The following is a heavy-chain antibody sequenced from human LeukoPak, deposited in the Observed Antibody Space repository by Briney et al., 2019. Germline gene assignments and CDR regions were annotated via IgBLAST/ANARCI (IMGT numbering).Heavy chain of an antibody. CDR3: AKDLYVVTGYFDY. Sequence: GGSLRLSCAASGFSFSSYGMSWVRQSPGKGLEWVSGCGSGGSTYYANSVKGRFTISRDNSKNTLYLQMNSLRAEDTAVYYCAKDLYVVTGYFDYWGQGTLVTVSS. V-gene: IGHV3-23*01. D-gene: IGHD4-23*01. J-gene: IGHJ4*02. CDR2: CGSGGST. CDR1: GFSFSSYG.